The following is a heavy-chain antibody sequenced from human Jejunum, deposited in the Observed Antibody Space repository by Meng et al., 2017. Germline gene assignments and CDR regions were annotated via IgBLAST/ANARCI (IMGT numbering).Heavy chain of an antibody. J-gene: IGHJ4*02. CDR2: ISGSSSYI. CDR1: GFSFSNYN. V-gene: IGHV3-21*01. D-gene: IGHD6-13*01. CDR3: ARADHLKQLGYDY. Sequence: EVQLVEAGGGLVKPGGSLRLSCAASGFSFSNYNMNWVRQAPGKGLEWVASISGSSSYIFYGDSMKGRVTISRDNAKDSVYLQMTSLRAEDTAVYYCARADHLKQLGYDYWGQGALVTVSS.